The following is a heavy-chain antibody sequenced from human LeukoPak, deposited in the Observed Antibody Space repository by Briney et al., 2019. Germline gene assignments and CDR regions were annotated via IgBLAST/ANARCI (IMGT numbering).Heavy chain of an antibody. CDR2: INSRTDSRKT. CDR3: NTGRLMRRRYSYGYFVY. CDR1: GFAFCNAW. Sequence: PGGSLRLSCAASGFAFCNAWMTWVRQAPGKGLEWVGHINSRTDSRKTDYAAPVEGRFTISRHDSKDTLYLQKNSLKTEDTGVYYCNTGRLMRRRYSYGYFVYWGQGALVTVSS. D-gene: IGHD5-18*01. V-gene: IGHV3-15*01. J-gene: IGHJ4*02.